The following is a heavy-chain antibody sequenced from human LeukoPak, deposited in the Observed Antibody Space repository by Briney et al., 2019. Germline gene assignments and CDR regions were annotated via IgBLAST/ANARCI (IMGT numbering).Heavy chain of an antibody. CDR3: SRGYSGSYLGY. CDR1: GGTFSSYA. CDR2: IIPIFGTA. Sequence: GASVRVSCKASGGTFSSYAISWVRQAPGQGVEWMGGIIPIFGTANTAQTPQGRVTLTTDESPSTPYMGMRTVRAEDTAVYYCSRGYSGSYLGYWGQGTLVTVSS. D-gene: IGHD1-26*01. J-gene: IGHJ4*02. V-gene: IGHV1-69*05.